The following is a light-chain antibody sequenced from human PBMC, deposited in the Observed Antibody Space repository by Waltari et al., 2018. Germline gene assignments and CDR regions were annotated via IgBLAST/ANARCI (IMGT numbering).Light chain of an antibody. CDR3: QQYGSTPGFT. Sequence: EIVLTQSPGTLSLSPGERATLSCRASQSVSSSYLAWYQQKPGQAPRLLIYGASSRATGIPDRFSGRGSGTDFTLTISGLEPEDFAVYYCQQYGSTPGFTFGPGTKVDIK. CDR1: QSVSSSY. V-gene: IGKV3-20*01. CDR2: GAS. J-gene: IGKJ3*01.